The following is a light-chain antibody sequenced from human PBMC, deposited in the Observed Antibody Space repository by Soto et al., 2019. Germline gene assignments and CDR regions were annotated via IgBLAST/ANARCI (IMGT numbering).Light chain of an antibody. V-gene: IGKV3-20*01. CDR1: QRVSSNY. CDR2: GAS. CDR3: QQYGSSLYT. Sequence: EFVLTQSPGTLSLSPGDRATLSCRASQRVSSNYVAWYQQRPGQAPSLLIYGASIRASGISDRFSGSGSGTDFTLTISRLAPEDFAVYYCQQYGSSLYTFGQGTKLEIK. J-gene: IGKJ2*01.